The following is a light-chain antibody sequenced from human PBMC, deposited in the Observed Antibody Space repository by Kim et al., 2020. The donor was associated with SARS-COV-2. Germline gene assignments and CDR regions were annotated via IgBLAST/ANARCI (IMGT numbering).Light chain of an antibody. CDR2: RNN. Sequence: GRRVTISCSGSSSNNGSNYVYWYQQLPGTAPNPLIYRNNQRPSGVPDRFSGSKSGTSASLAISGLRSEDEADYYCAAWDDSLSGRVFGGGTQLTVL. CDR3: AAWDDSLSGRV. CDR1: SSNNGSNY. J-gene: IGLJ3*02. V-gene: IGLV1-47*01.